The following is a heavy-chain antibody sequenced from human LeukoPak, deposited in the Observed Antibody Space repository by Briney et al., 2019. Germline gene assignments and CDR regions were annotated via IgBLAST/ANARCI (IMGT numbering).Heavy chain of an antibody. CDR2: MNPNTCIT. J-gene: IGHJ4*02. V-gene: IGHV1-8*01. D-gene: IGHD2-15*01. Sequence: ASVKVCCKGSGYTFTSYDINWVRQATGQGQEWMGWMNPNTCITGYAQKLQGTVTMTRNTSISTAYMKLSSLRSEDTAVDYCARGGGYCSGGSCYRGFDYWGQGTLVTVSS. CDR3: ARGGGYCSGGSCYRGFDY. CDR1: GYTFTSYD.